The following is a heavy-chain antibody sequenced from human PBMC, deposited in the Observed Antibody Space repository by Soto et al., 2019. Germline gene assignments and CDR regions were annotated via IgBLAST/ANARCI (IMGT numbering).Heavy chain of an antibody. D-gene: IGHD3-10*01. Sequence: GGSLRLSCAASGFTFSSYSMNWDRQAPGKGLEWVSSISSSSSYIYYADSVKGRFTISRDNAKNSLYLQMNSLRAEDTAVYYCARDGEYYYGSGSPGGMDVWGQGTTVTVSS. CDR2: ISSSSSYI. J-gene: IGHJ6*02. CDR1: GFTFSSYS. V-gene: IGHV3-21*01. CDR3: ARDGEYYYGSGSPGGMDV.